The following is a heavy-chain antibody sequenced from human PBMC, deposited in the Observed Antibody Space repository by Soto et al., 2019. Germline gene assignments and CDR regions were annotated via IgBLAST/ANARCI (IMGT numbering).Heavy chain of an antibody. V-gene: IGHV4-34*01. CDR3: ARSKNYYGSGSYRPWFDP. Sequence: ASETLSLTCAVYGGSFSGYYWSWIRQPPGKGLEWIGEINHGGSTNYNPSLKSRVTISVDTSKNQFSLKLSSVTAADTAVYYCARSKNYYGSGSYRPWFDPWGQGTLVTVSS. CDR2: INHGGST. CDR1: GGSFSGYY. D-gene: IGHD3-10*01. J-gene: IGHJ5*02.